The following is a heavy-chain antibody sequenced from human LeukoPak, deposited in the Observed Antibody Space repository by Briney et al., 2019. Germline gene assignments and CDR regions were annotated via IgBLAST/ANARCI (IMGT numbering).Heavy chain of an antibody. Sequence: GGSLRLSCAASGFTFSSYWMHWVRQAPGKGLVWVSRIDSDGTSTRYEDSVKGRFTVSRDNAKNTLYLQMNSLRGEDTAVHYCARGLDGSGSYYDSPLDYWGQGNLVTVSS. CDR1: GFTFSSYW. V-gene: IGHV3-74*01. CDR3: ARGLDGSGSYYDSPLDY. D-gene: IGHD3-10*01. J-gene: IGHJ4*02. CDR2: IDSDGTST.